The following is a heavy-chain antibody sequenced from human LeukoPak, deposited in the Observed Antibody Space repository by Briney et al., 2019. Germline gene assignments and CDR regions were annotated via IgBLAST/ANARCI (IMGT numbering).Heavy chain of an antibody. CDR3: ARRSYYGLDV. CDR1: GYNFNIFW. Sequence: GESLKISCKASGYNFNIFWIAWVRQMPGKGLEWMGIIYPGDSNRRYSPSFQGQVAISVDKSISTAYLQWSSLKASDTAMYYCARRSYYGLDVWGQGTTVTVSS. CDR2: IYPGDSNR. J-gene: IGHJ6*02. V-gene: IGHV5-51*01.